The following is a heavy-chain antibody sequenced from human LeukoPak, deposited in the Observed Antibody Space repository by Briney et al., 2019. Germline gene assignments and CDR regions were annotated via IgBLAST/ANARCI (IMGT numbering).Heavy chain of an antibody. V-gene: IGHV3-30*02. J-gene: IGHJ4*02. D-gene: IGHD3-10*01. CDR2: IRYDGSNK. Sequence: GGSLRLSCAASGFTFSDYNMRWIRQAPGKGLERVAFIRYDGSNKYYADSVKGRFTISRDNSKNTLYLQMNSLRAEDTAVYYCAKDQPILLLWFGESFDYWGQGTLVTVSS. CDR3: AKDQPILLLWFGESFDY. CDR1: GFTFSDYN.